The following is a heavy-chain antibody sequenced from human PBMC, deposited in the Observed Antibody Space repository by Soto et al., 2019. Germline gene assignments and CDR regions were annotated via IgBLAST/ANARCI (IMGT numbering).Heavy chain of an antibody. J-gene: IGHJ5*02. D-gene: IGHD1-20*01. CDR3: ARESSGDHNHNWFDP. V-gene: IGHV4-59*01. CDR2: IWFSGST. CDR1: GGSISPYY. Sequence: QVQLQESGPGLVQPSETLSLTCTVSGGSISPYYWSWVRQPPGKGLEWIGFIWFSGSTTYNPSLRSRVTMSVDTSNTQLSLEVTSVTAADTAVYYCARESSGDHNHNWFDPWGQGTLVTVSA.